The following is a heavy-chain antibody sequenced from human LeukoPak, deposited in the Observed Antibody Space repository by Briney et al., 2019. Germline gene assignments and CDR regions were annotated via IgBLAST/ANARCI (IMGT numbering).Heavy chain of an antibody. V-gene: IGHV4-59*08. CDR1: GGSISNYY. J-gene: IGHJ5*02. D-gene: IGHD6-13*01. Sequence: PSETLSLTCTVSGGSISNYYWSWIRQPPGKGLEWIGYIYSSGSTNYNPSLKGRVTISVDTSKNQFSLKLTSVTAADTALYYCARRKLHSWERWFDPWGQGTLVTVSS. CDR3: ARRKLHSWERWFDP. CDR2: IYSSGST.